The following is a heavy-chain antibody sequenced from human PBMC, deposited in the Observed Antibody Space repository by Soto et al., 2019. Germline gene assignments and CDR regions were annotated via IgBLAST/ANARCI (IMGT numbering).Heavy chain of an antibody. CDR1: GYALRTFF. CDR3: AREAIVAGATTGMDV. CDR2: INPGYPAGRST. V-gene: IGHV1-46*01. Sequence: VSVKVSRKASGYALRTFFMHCVRQAPGQGLEWMGVINPGYPAGRSTTYAQKFQGRVTMTTDTSTSTVYMELSRLRSDDTAVYYCAREAIVAGATTGMDVWGQGTTVTVSS. D-gene: IGHD1-26*01. J-gene: IGHJ6*02.